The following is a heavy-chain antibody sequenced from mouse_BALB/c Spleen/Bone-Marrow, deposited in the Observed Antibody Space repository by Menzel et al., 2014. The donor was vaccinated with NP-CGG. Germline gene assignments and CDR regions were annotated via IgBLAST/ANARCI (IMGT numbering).Heavy chain of an antibody. CDR3: ARYYDFLAWFAY. Sequence: EVKVVESGPSLVKPSQTLSLTCSVTGDSITSGYWNWIRKFPGNKLECMGYINYSGSTYYNPSLKSRISITRDTSKNXYYPQLNSVTTEDTATYYCARYYDFLAWFAYWGQGTLVTVSA. J-gene: IGHJ3*01. V-gene: IGHV3-8*02. CDR1: GDSITSGY. D-gene: IGHD2-4*01. CDR2: INYSGST.